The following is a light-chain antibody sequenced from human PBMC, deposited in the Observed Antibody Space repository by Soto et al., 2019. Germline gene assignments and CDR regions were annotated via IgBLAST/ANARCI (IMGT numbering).Light chain of an antibody. V-gene: IGKV1-39*01. CDR3: QQSYSDMLT. J-gene: IGKJ4*01. Sequence: DIQMTQSPSSLSASVGDRVTLTCRASQSISNYLNWYQQKPGKAPDLLIYAASNLQSGVPSRFSGSGSGTDFTLTISSLQPEDFATYYCQQSYSDMLTFGGGTKLDIK. CDR1: QSISNY. CDR2: AAS.